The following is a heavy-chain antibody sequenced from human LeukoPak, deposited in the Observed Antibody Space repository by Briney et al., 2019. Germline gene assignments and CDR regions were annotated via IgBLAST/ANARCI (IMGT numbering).Heavy chain of an antibody. Sequence: GESLKISCKGSGYSFTTYWIGWVRQMPGKGLEWMGIIHPGDSDTRYSPSFQGQVTISADKSITTAYLQWSSLKASDTAIYYCARSLTPDHFDYWGQGTLVTVSS. D-gene: IGHD1-14*01. V-gene: IGHV5-51*01. CDR1: GYSFTTYW. CDR2: IHPGDSDT. CDR3: ARSLTPDHFDY. J-gene: IGHJ4*02.